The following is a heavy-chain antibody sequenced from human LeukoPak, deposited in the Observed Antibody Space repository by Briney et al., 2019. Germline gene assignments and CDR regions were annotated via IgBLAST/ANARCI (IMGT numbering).Heavy chain of an antibody. V-gene: IGHV3-21*01. CDR3: ARSSAWELLQPSDYYGMDV. Sequence: GGSLRLSCAASGFTFSSYSMNWVRQAPGKGLEWVSSISSSSSYIYYADSVKGRFTISRDNAKNSLYLQMNSLRAEDTAVYYCARSSAWELLQPSDYYGMDVWGQGTTVTVPS. CDR1: GFTFSSYS. CDR2: ISSSSSYI. J-gene: IGHJ6*02. D-gene: IGHD1-26*01.